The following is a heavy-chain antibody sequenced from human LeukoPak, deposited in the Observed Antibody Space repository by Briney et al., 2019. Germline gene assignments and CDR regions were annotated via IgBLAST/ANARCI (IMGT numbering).Heavy chain of an antibody. CDR2: IYHSGST. D-gene: IGHD6-6*01. J-gene: IGHJ5*02. V-gene: IGHV4-30-2*01. CDR3: ARAVVAARLCWFDP. Sequence: PSETLSLTCAVSGGSISSGGYSWSWIRQPPGKGLEWIGYIYHSGSTNYNPSLKSRVTISVDTSKNQFSLKLSSVTAADTAVYYCARAVVAARLCWFDPWGQGTLVTVSS. CDR1: GGSISSGGYS.